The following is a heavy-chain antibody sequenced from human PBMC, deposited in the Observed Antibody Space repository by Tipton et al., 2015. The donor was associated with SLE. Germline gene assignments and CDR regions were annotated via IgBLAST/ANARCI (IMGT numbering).Heavy chain of an antibody. V-gene: IGHV4-34*01. Sequence: TLSLTCAVYGGSFSGYYWNWIRQPPGKGLEWIGEINHSGSTNYSPSLKSRVTISVDTSKNQFSLKLSSVTAADTAVYYCARRKVYDFWSGYYTENAFDIWGQGTMVTVSS. D-gene: IGHD3-3*01. CDR2: INHSGST. CDR1: GGSFSGYY. J-gene: IGHJ3*02. CDR3: ARRKVYDFWSGYYTENAFDI.